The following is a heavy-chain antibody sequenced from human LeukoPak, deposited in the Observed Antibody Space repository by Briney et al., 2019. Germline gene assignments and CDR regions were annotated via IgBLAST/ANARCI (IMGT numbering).Heavy chain of an antibody. D-gene: IGHD1-1*01. CDR2: INPDTGAT. CDR3: ARDLGFHNWNAEGNGY. J-gene: IGHJ4*02. CDR1: GYTFTGYY. Sequence: GASVKVSCKASGYTFTGYYMHWVRQAPRQELEWMGWINPDTGATIYAQNFQGRVTMTRDTSISTASMELSSLTSDDTAVYYCARDLGFHNWNAEGNGYWGQGTLVTVSS. V-gene: IGHV1-2*02.